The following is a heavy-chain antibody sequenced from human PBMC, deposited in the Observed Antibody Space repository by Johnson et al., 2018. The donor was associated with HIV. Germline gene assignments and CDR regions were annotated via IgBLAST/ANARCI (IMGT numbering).Heavy chain of an antibody. D-gene: IGHD3-3*01. V-gene: IGHV3-30*04. CDR3: AREAYYARAFDL. J-gene: IGHJ3*01. CDR2: ISYDGSIK. CDR1: GFTFNSYA. Sequence: QVQLVESGGGVVQPGRSLRLSCGASGFTFNSYAIHWVRQAPGKGLEWVGVISYDGSIKYYADSVKGRFTISRDNSKNTLYLQMNSLTTEDTAVYYCAREAYYARAFDLWGQGTMVTVSS.